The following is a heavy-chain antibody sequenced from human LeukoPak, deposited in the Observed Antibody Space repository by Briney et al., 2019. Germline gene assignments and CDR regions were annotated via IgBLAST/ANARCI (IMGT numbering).Heavy chain of an antibody. Sequence: GGSLRLSCAASGFTFSGYGMSWVRQAPGKGLEWVSAISGSGGSTYYADSVKGRFTISRDNSKNTLYLQMNSLRAEDTAVYYCARERVGATIGFDNWGQGTLVTVSS. CDR3: ARERVGATIGFDN. CDR1: GFTFSGYG. D-gene: IGHD1-26*01. J-gene: IGHJ4*02. V-gene: IGHV3-23*01. CDR2: ISGSGGST.